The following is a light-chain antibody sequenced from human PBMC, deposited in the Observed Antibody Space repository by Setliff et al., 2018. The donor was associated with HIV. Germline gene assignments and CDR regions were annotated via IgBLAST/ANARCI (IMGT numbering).Light chain of an antibody. V-gene: IGLV2-23*02. J-gene: IGLJ1*01. CDR1: SSDVGSYNL. CDR2: EVN. CDR3: CSYAGSYV. Sequence: ALTQPPSVSGSPGQSITISCTGTSSDVGSYNLVSWYLQHPGKAPKLMIYEVNKRPSGVANRFSGSKSGNTASLTISGLQAEDEADYYCCSYAGSYVFGTGTKVTVL.